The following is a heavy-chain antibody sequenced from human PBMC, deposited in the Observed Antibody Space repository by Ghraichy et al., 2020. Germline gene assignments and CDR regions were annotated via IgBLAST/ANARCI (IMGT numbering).Heavy chain of an antibody. J-gene: IGHJ4*02. CDR2: IWYDGSNK. Sequence: LSLTCAASGFTFSSYGMHWVRQAPGKGLEWVAVIWYDGSNKYYADSVKGRFTISRDNSKNTLYLQMNSLRAEDTAVYYCAREKSHNYAVFDYWGQGTLVTVSS. CDR1: GFTFSSYG. V-gene: IGHV3-33*01. CDR3: AREKSHNYAVFDY. D-gene: IGHD4-11*01.